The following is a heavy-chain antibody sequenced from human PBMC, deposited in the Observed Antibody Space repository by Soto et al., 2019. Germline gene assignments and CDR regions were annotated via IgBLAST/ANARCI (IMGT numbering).Heavy chain of an antibody. J-gene: IGHJ6*02. CDR1: GFSLSTSGMC. V-gene: IGHV2-70*11. CDR3: ARDSVALYYYYYGMDV. Sequence: YGPTLVNPTQTLTLTCTFSGFSLSTSGMCVSWIRQPPGKALEWLARIDWDDDKYYSTSLKTRLTISKDTSKNQVVLTMTNMDPVDTATYYCARDSVALYYYYYGMDVWGQGTTVTVSS. CDR2: IDWDDDK. D-gene: IGHD2-21*01.